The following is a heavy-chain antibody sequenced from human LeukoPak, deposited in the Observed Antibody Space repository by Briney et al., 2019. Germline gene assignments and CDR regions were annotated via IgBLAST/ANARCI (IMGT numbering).Heavy chain of an antibody. D-gene: IGHD3-10*02. CDR1: GFNFGIYG. CDR2: MWDDGTNE. V-gene: IGHV3-33*01. Sequence: LGRSLRLSCAASGFNFGIYGMHWVRQAPGKGLEWVAVMWDDGTNEYYVESVRGRFTISRDNGKRTLYLQMNSLRAEDTAVYYCARDRVATIFTYHPMFDSWGPGTLVTVSS. CDR3: ARDRVATIFTYHPMFDS. J-gene: IGHJ5*01.